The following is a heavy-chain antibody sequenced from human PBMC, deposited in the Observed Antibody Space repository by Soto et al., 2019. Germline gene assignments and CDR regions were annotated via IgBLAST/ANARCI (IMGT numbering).Heavy chain of an antibody. Sequence: PSETLSLTCTVSGGSISSYYWSWIRQPPGKGLEWIGYIYYSGSTNYNPSLKSRVTISVDTSKNQFSLKLSSVTAADTAVYYCARAPRYSSGWTGIDYWGQGTLVTVSS. D-gene: IGHD6-19*01. V-gene: IGHV4-59*01. J-gene: IGHJ4*02. CDR1: GGSISSYY. CDR3: ARAPRYSSGWTGIDY. CDR2: IYYSGST.